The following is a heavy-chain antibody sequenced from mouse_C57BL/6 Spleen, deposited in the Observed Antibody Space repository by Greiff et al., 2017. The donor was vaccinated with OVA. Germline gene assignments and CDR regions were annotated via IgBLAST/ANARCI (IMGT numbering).Heavy chain of an antibody. J-gene: IGHJ4*01. Sequence: VQLQQSGAELARPGASVKLSCKASGYTFTSYGISWVKQRTGQGLEWIGEIYPRSGNTYYNEKFKGKATLTADKSSSTAYMELRSLTSEDTAVYFCARSGVYAMDYWGKGTSVTVSS. D-gene: IGHD3-1*01. V-gene: IGHV1-81*01. CDR1: GYTFTSYG. CDR3: ARSGVYAMDY. CDR2: IYPRSGNT.